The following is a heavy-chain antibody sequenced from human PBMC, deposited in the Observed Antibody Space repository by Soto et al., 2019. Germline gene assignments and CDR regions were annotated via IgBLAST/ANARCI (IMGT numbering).Heavy chain of an antibody. D-gene: IGHD2-15*01. CDR2: ISGSGGST. J-gene: IGHJ4*02. V-gene: IGHV3-23*01. CDR3: ATKPGYCSGGSCYLRFDY. CDR1: GFTFSSYA. Sequence: EVQLLESGGGLVQPGRSLRLSCAASGFTFSSYAMSWVRQAPGKGLEWVSAISGSGGSTYYADSVKGRFTISRDNSKNTLYLQMNSLRAEDTAVYYCATKPGYCSGGSCYLRFDYWGQGTLVTVSS.